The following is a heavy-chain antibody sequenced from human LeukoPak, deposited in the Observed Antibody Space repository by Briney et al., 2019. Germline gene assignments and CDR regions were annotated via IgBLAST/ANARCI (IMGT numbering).Heavy chain of an antibody. CDR1: GFTFSSYW. D-gene: IGHD3-22*01. V-gene: IGHV3-7*01. CDR2: IKQDGSEK. Sequence: PGGSLRLSCAASGFTFSSYWMSWVRQAPGKGLEWVANIKQDGSEKYYVDSVKGRFTISRDNAKNSLYLQMNSLRAEDTAVYYCARDYYDSSGYWDYYYYYMDVWGKGTTVTVSS. CDR3: ARDYYDSSGYWDYYYYYMDV. J-gene: IGHJ6*03.